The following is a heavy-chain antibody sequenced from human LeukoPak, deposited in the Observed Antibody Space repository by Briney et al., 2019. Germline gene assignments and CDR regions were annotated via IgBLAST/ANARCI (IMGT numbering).Heavy chain of an antibody. D-gene: IGHD6-19*01. J-gene: IGHJ4*02. V-gene: IGHV1-18*01. CDR1: GYTFTSYG. Sequence: ASVTLSCTASGYTFTSYGINWVRQAPGQGLEWMGWISDYNGNTYYTQNFRGRVTITTNTSTSTAYMELRSLRSDDTAVYSCARASPIPYSSGWDFDYWGQGTLVTVSS. CDR2: ISDYNGNT. CDR3: ARASPIPYSSGWDFDY.